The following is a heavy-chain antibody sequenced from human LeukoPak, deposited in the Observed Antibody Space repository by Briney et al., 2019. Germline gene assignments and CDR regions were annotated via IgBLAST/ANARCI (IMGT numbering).Heavy chain of an antibody. CDR1: GGTFSSYA. D-gene: IGHD2-2*01. CDR2: IIPIFGTA. CDR3: ARIAQISHYCSSTSCYRGAFDI. V-gene: IGHV1-69*13. Sequence: ASVKVSCKASGGTFSSYAISWVRQAPGQGLEWMGGIIPIFGTANYAQKFQGRVTITADESTSTAYMELSSLRSEDTAVYYCARIAQISHYCSSTSCYRGAFDIWGQGTMVTVSS. J-gene: IGHJ3*02.